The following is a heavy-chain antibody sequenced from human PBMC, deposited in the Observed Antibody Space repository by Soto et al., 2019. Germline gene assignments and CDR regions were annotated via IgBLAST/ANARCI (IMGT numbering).Heavy chain of an antibody. Sequence: SEPLSLTCTVSGGSISSYYWSWIRQPPGKGLEWIGYIYYSGSTNYNPSLRSRVTISVDTSKNQFSLKLSSVTAADTAVYYCARVYNSYYYYYGMACSGQGTTVT. V-gene: IGHV4-59*01. CDR3: ARVYNSYYYYYGMAC. D-gene: IGHD1-20*01. CDR2: IYYSGST. J-gene: IGHJ6*02. CDR1: GGSISSYY.